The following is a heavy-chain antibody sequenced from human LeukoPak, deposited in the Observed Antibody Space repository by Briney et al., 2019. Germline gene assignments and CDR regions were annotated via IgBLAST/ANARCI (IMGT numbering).Heavy chain of an antibody. Sequence: GASVKVSCKASGYTFTSYGISWVRQAPGQGLEWMGWISAYNGNTNYAQKLQGRVTMTTDTSTSTAYMELRSLRSDDTAVYYCARDARYFDWFPPAYFDYWGQGTLVTVSS. CDR1: GYTFTSYG. J-gene: IGHJ4*02. V-gene: IGHV1-18*04. CDR2: ISAYNGNT. CDR3: ARDARYFDWFPPAYFDY. D-gene: IGHD3-9*01.